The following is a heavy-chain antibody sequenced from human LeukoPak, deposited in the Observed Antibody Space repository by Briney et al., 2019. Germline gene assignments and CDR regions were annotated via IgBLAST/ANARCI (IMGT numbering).Heavy chain of an antibody. V-gene: IGHV3-66*01. CDR1: GFTVSSNY. J-gene: IGHJ5*02. Sequence: GGSLRLSCAASGFTVSSNYMSWVRQAPGKGLEWVSVIYSGGSTYYADSVKGRFTISRDNSKNTLYLQMNSLRVEDTAVYYCARDLNSGSGTGWFDPWGQGTLVIVSS. D-gene: IGHD3-10*01. CDR2: IYSGGST. CDR3: ARDLNSGSGTGWFDP.